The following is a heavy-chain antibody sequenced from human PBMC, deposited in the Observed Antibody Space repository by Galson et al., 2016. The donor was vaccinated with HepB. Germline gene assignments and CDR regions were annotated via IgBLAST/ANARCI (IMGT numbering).Heavy chain of an antibody. CDR1: GFTFSSYW. V-gene: IGHV3-74*01. Sequence: SLRLSCAASGFTFSSYWMHWVRQAPGKGLVWVSRIKSDERWKDYADSVTGRFTISRDNAKNTLYLQMNSLRAEDTAVYYCARGRPYCSSTSCYPTYYYYYGMDVWGQGTTVTVSS. CDR2: IKSDERWK. D-gene: IGHD2-2*01. J-gene: IGHJ6*02. CDR3: ARGRPYCSSTSCYPTYYYYYGMDV.